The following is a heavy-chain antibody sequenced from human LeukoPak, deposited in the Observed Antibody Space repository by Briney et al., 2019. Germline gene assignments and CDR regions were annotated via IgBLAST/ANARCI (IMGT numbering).Heavy chain of an antibody. Sequence: GASVKVSCKASGYTFASYGISWVRQAPGQRLEGMGWINAGNGNTKYSQKFQGRVTITRDTSASTAYMELSSLRSEDTAVYYCARDVGRHYYGSGRPLDYWGQGTLVTVSS. D-gene: IGHD3-10*01. CDR2: INAGNGNT. V-gene: IGHV1-3*01. J-gene: IGHJ4*02. CDR1: GYTFASYG. CDR3: ARDVGRHYYGSGRPLDY.